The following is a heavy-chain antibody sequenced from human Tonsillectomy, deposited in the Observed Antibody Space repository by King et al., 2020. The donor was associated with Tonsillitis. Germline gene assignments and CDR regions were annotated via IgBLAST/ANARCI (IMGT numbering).Heavy chain of an antibody. CDR2: INPNSGGT. V-gene: IGHV1-2*02. CDR1: GYTFTGYY. D-gene: IGHD5-18*01. CDR3: ARDTVDTAMVPFDY. Sequence: VQLVESGAEVKKPGASVKVSCKASGYTFTGYYMHWVRQAPGQGLEWTGWINPNSGGTNYAQKFQGRVTMTRDTSISTAYMELSRLRSDDTAVYYCARDTVDTAMVPFDYWGQGTLVTVSS. J-gene: IGHJ4*02.